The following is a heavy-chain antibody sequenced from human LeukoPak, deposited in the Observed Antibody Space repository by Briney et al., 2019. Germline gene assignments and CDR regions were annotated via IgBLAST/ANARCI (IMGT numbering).Heavy chain of an antibody. CDR1: GFTFSTYS. CDR3: AKDVVPDSGWDLDY. CDR2: IYPSGDST. D-gene: IGHD6-19*01. Sequence: GGSLRLSCAATGFTFSTYSMTWGRQGPGEGLEWVSSIYPSGDSTFYADSVKGRFTISRDNSKNTLYLQMSSLRTEDTAIYYCAKDVVPDSGWDLDYWGQGNLVTVSS. V-gene: IGHV3-23*01. J-gene: IGHJ4*02.